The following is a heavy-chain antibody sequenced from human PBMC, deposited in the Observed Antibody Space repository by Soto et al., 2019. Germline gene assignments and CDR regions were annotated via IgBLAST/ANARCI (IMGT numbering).Heavy chain of an antibody. CDR1: GFTFSSYN. J-gene: IGHJ3*02. CDR2: ISSSSSYI. D-gene: IGHD3-22*01. CDR3: ARDGDYYDSSGYYYEGAFDI. V-gene: IGHV3-21*01. Sequence: GGSLSLSCAASGFTFSSYNMNWVRQAPGKGLEWVSSISSSSSYIYYADSVKGRFTISRDNAKNSLYLQMNSLRAEDTAVYYCARDGDYYDSSGYYYEGAFDIWGQGTMVTVSS.